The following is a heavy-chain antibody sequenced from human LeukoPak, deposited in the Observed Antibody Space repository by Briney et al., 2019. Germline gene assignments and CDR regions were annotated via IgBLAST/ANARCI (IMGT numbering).Heavy chain of an antibody. J-gene: IGHJ4*02. Sequence: GGPLRLSCAASGFTFSSYSMNWVRQAPGKGLEWVSSINSAGSYIYYADSMKGRFTISRDNAKKSLYLQMNSLRAEDTAVYYCARDLGGSGNLYFDYWGQGTLVTVSS. D-gene: IGHD3-10*01. V-gene: IGHV3-21*01. CDR1: GFTFSSYS. CDR3: ARDLGGSGNLYFDY. CDR2: INSAGSYI.